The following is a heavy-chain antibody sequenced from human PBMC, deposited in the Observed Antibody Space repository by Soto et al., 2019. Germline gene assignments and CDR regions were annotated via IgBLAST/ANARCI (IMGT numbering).Heavy chain of an antibody. CDR3: ARGRYCTNGVCYRDYYYYGMDV. D-gene: IGHD2-8*01. CDR2: TYYRSKWYN. V-gene: IGHV6-1*01. CDR1: GDSVSSNSAA. J-gene: IGHJ6*02. Sequence: SQTLSLTCVISGDSVSSNSAAWNWIRQSPSRGLEWLGRTYYRSKWYNDYAVSVKSRITINPDTSKNQFSLQLNSVTPEDTAVYYCARGRYCTNGVCYRDYYYYGMDVWGQGTTVTVSS.